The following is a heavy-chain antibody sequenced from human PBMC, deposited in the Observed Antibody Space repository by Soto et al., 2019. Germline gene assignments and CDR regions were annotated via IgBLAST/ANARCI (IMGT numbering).Heavy chain of an antibody. Sequence: PSGTLSLTCTVSGGSINSGDYHWIWIRQSPGKVLDWIGAIYYSGSTYYNPSLKSRIRISVDTSKNQFSLKVNSVPAADTAVYYCARDYRGSSDGAMDGWGQGPTVTFSS. CDR3: ARDYRGSSDGAMDG. CDR2: IYYSGST. V-gene: IGHV4-30-4*01. J-gene: IGHJ6*02. CDR1: GGSINSGDYH. D-gene: IGHD2-21*01.